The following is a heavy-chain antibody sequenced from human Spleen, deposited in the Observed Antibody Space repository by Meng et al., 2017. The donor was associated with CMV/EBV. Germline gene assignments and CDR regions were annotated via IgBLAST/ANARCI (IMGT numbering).Heavy chain of an antibody. Sequence: SINTGCSCWSWLRQRPGKGLEWMWYIYYSGNTHYTPSLKSRLTISIDRSKNLFSLELSSVTAADTAISYCARDHGGIDSCCLGGWFDPWGQGTLVTVSS. D-gene: IGHD2-2*01. CDR2: IYYSGNT. CDR1: SINTGCSC. CDR3: ARDHGGIDSCCLGGWFDP. J-gene: IGHJ5*02. V-gene: IGHV4-31*02.